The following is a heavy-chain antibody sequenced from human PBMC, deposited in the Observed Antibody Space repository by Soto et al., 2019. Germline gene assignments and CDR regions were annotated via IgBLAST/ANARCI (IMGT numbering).Heavy chain of an antibody. V-gene: IGHV3-30-3*01. CDR3: ARDTPPTDY. J-gene: IGHJ4*02. CDR1: GFTFSSYA. Sequence: HPGGSLRLSCAASGFTFSSYAMHWVRQAPGKGLEWVAVISYDGSNKYYADSVKGRFTISRDNSKNTLYLQMNSLRAEDTAVYYCARDTPPTDYWGQGTLVTVSS. CDR2: ISYDGSNK.